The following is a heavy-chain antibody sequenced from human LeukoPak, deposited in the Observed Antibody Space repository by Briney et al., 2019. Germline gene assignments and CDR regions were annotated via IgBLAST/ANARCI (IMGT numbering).Heavy chain of an antibody. Sequence: GGSLRLSXAASGFTFSSYAMSWVRQAPGKGLEWVSAISGSGGSTYYADSVKGRFTISRDNSKNTLYLQMNSLRAEDTAVYYCAKKEGPYSSGWDPFDYWGQGTLVTVSS. V-gene: IGHV3-23*01. J-gene: IGHJ4*02. CDR1: GFTFSSYA. CDR3: AKKEGPYSSGWDPFDY. D-gene: IGHD6-19*01. CDR2: ISGSGGST.